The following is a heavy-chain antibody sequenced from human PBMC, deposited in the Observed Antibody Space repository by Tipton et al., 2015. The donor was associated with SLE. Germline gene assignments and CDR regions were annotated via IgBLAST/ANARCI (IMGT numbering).Heavy chain of an antibody. CDR1: GGSISSSNW. V-gene: IGHV4-4*02. D-gene: IGHD3-22*01. Sequence: PGLVKPSGTLSLTCAVSGGSISSSNWWSWVRQPPGKGLEWIGEIYHSGSTNYNPSLKSRVTISVDKSKNQFSLKLSSVTAADTAVYYCARDGMGYYDSSGLDYWGQGTLVTVSS. J-gene: IGHJ4*02. CDR2: IYHSGST. CDR3: ARDGMGYYDSSGLDY.